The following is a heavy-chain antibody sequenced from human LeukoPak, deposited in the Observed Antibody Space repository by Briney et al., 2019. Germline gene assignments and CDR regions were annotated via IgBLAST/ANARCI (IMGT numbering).Heavy chain of an antibody. Sequence: PGGSLRLSCAASGFSFSNYGMHWVRQAPGKGLEWVAVIWFDGSNKYYADSVKGRFTISRDNSKKTLYLQMNSLRAEDTAVYYCARDLRVGATNWFDPWGQGTLVTVSS. CDR2: IWFDGSNK. CDR3: ARDLRVGATNWFDP. J-gene: IGHJ5*02. CDR1: GFSFSNYG. V-gene: IGHV3-33*01. D-gene: IGHD1-26*01.